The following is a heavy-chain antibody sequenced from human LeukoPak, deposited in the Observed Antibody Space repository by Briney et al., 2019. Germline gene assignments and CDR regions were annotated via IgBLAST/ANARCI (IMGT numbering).Heavy chain of an antibody. Sequence: PSETLSLTCAVSGGSISSYYWSWIRQPPGKGLEWIGYIYYSGSTNYNPSLKSRVTISVDTSKNQFSLKLSSVTAADTAVYYCARQRKGDWFDPWGQGTLVTVSS. CDR3: ARQRKGDWFDP. D-gene: IGHD3-16*01. CDR2: IYYSGST. CDR1: GGSISSYY. V-gene: IGHV4-59*08. J-gene: IGHJ5*02.